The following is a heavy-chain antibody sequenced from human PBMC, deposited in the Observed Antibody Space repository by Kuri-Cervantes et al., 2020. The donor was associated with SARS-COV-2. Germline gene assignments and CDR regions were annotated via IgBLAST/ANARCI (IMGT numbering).Heavy chain of an antibody. V-gene: IGHV5-51*01. Sequence: GESLKISCKGSGYSFTTYWIGWVRQMPGKGLEWMGIIYPDDSDSRYSPSFQGQVTISADKSISTAYLQWSSLKASDTAMYYCARSRGGYYDFWSGYSHNWFDPWGQGTLVTVSS. D-gene: IGHD3-3*01. CDR3: ARSRGGYYDFWSGYSHNWFDP. CDR1: GYSFTTYW. J-gene: IGHJ5*02. CDR2: IYPDDSDS.